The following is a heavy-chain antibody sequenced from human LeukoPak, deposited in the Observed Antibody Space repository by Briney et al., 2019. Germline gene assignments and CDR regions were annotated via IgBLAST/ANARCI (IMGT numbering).Heavy chain of an antibody. V-gene: IGHV1-46*01. CDR3: AREIVVVPAAHHVGFDY. J-gene: IGHJ4*02. CDR1: GYTFTSYD. D-gene: IGHD2-2*01. Sequence: ASVKVSCKASGYTFTSYDINWVRQAPGQGLEWMGIINPSGGSTSYAQKFQGRVTMTRDTSTSTVYMELSSLRSEDTAVYYCAREIVVVPAAHHVGFDYWGQGTLVTVSS. CDR2: INPSGGST.